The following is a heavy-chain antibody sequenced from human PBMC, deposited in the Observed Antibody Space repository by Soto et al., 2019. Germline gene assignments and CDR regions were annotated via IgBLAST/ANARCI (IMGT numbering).Heavy chain of an antibody. V-gene: IGHV1-69*02. CDR3: AIPGLNDLDADSSAFEI. Sequence: QVQLVQSGAEVKKPGSSVKVSCTASGGTFSSLTVNWVRQVPGQGLEWLGRIIPIIGVPKYAQSFVTRVLITVDKATRTAYMELRSLRSEDTAAYYCAIPGLNDLDADSSAFEIWGRGTMVAVSS. D-gene: IGHD1-1*01. CDR1: GGTFSSLT. J-gene: IGHJ3*02. CDR2: IIPIIGVP.